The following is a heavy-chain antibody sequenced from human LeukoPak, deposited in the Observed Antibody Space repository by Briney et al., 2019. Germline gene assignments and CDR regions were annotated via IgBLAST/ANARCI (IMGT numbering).Heavy chain of an antibody. Sequence: ASVKVSCKASGGTFSSYAISWVRQAPGQGLGWMGGIIPIFGTANYAQKFQGRVTITADESTSTAYMELSSLRSEDTAVYYCARGYSSEDAFDIWGQGTMVTVSS. CDR1: GGTFSSYA. J-gene: IGHJ3*02. D-gene: IGHD6-19*01. CDR3: ARGYSSEDAFDI. CDR2: IIPIFGTA. V-gene: IGHV1-69*01.